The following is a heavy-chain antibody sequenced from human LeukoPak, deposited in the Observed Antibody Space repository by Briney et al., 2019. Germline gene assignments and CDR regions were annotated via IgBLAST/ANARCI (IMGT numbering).Heavy chain of an antibody. D-gene: IGHD2-2*01. CDR1: GFTFSSYG. CDR2: ISYDGSNK. J-gene: IGHJ6*02. CDR3: AKDIVVVPAAIGYYYYYGMDV. Sequence: GRSLRLSCAASGFTFSSYGMHWVRQAPGKGLEWVAVISYDGSNKYYADSVRGRFTISRDNSKNTLYLQMNSLRAEDTAVYYCAKDIVVVPAAIGYYYYYGMDVWGQGTTVTVSS. V-gene: IGHV3-30*18.